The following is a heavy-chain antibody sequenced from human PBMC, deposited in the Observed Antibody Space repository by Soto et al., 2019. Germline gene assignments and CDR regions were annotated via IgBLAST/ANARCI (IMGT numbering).Heavy chain of an antibody. CDR2: LSADNGNT. J-gene: IGHJ4*02. D-gene: IGHD5-12*01. Sequence: QVQLVQSGAEVTKPGASVKVSCKASGYTFTSYGISWVRQAPGQGLERMGWLSADNGNTNYAQKLQGRVTMTTDTSTCTAYMELRSLRSDDTAVYYCALGPLMYGGYGDWCQGTLVTVSS. CDR1: GYTFTSYG. V-gene: IGHV1-18*01. CDR3: ALGPLMYGGYGD.